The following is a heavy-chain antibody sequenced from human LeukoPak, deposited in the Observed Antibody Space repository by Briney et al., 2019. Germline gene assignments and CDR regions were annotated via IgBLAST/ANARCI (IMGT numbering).Heavy chain of an antibody. CDR2: IGTAGDT. J-gene: IGHJ4*02. CDR3: ATLSGYDYFLAKYYFDY. V-gene: IGHV3-13*01. D-gene: IGHD5-12*01. CDR1: GFTFSSYG. Sequence: PGGSLRLSCAASGFTFSSYGMHWVRQATGKGLEWVSAIGTAGDTYYPGSVKGRFTISRENAKNSLYLQMNSLRAEDTAVYYSATLSGYDYFLAKYYFDYWGQGTLVTVSS.